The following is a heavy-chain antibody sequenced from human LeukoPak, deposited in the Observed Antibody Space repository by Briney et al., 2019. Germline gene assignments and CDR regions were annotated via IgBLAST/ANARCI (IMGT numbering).Heavy chain of an antibody. V-gene: IGHV3-20*04. CDR1: RLTFDDYG. J-gene: IGHJ4*02. Sequence: GGSLRLSCAASRLTFDDYGMSWVRQAPGKGPEWVSGINWNGGSTGYADSVKGRFTISRDNAKNSLYLQMNSLRAEDTALYYCARDKLGGYGPFDYWGQGTLVTVSS. CDR2: INWNGGST. D-gene: IGHD5-12*01. CDR3: ARDKLGGYGPFDY.